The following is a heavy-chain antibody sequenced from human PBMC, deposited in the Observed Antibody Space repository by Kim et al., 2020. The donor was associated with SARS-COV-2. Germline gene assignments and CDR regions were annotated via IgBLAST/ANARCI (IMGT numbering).Heavy chain of an antibody. Sequence: GGSLRLSCAASGFIFSSYGLHWVRQAPGKGLEWVAVISYDGSNEYYADSVKGRFTISRDNSKNTLYLQMNSLRAEDTAVYYCAKDAGERGGYCGGGSCYYFFFHGDVWGGGTTVTVSS. J-gene: IGHJ6*01. CDR3: AKDAGERGGYCGGGSCYYFFFHGDV. D-gene: IGHD2-15*01. CDR2: ISYDGSNE. V-gene: IGHV3-30*18. CDR1: GFIFSSYG.